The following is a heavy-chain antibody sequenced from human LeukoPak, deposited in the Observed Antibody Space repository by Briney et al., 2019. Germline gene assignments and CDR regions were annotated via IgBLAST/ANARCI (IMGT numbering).Heavy chain of an antibody. J-gene: IGHJ6*02. CDR2: INSDGSST. D-gene: IGHD4-17*01. CDR1: GFTFSSYW. V-gene: IGHV3-74*01. CDR3: ARATDDTVTPYYYYGMDV. Sequence: GGSLRLSCAASGFTFSSYWMHWVRQAPGKGLVWVSRINSDGSSTSYADSVKGRFTISRDNAKNSLYLQMNSLRAEDTAVYYCARATDDTVTPYYYYGMDVWGQGTTVTVSS.